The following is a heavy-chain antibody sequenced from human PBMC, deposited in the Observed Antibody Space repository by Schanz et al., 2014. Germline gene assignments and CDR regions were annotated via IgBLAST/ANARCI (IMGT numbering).Heavy chain of an antibody. CDR2: LFPILVGG. D-gene: IGHD3-3*02. CDR3: ARRSIAGTFDI. V-gene: IGHV1-69*02. CDR1: TSTFSSYT. Sequence: QVLLVQSGAEVKKPGSSVPVSSKASTSTFSSYTISWERQARGQRLSWVGRLFPILVGGNYPQQFQGIVAFTADKSTSTAFRDLSSPRYEDTSLYYCARRSIAGTFDIWGQGTMVTVSS. J-gene: IGHJ3*02.